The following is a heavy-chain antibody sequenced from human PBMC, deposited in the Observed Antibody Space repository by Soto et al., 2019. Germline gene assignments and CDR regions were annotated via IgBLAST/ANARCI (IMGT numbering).Heavy chain of an antibody. Sequence: VQLVQSGAEVKKPGASVKVSCKASGYSFSVYTMHWVRQAPGQSPEWMGWINAGHGTTQYSQKFEGRVTITSDTSATTAYMEVTSLTSEDTAVYYCARDVGLRRLIFDPWGQGTLVTVSS. CDR1: GYSFSVYT. V-gene: IGHV1-3*01. D-gene: IGHD2-8*01. CDR2: INAGHGTT. J-gene: IGHJ5*02. CDR3: ARDVGLRRLIFDP.